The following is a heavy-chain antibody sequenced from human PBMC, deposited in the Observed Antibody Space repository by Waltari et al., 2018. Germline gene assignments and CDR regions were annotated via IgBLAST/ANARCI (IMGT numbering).Heavy chain of an antibody. D-gene: IGHD3-10*01. Sequence: EVRLVESGGDLVQPGGSLRLSCAASGFPVSSDSMNWLRQAPGKGLEWVAVIYSGGSANDTDSVKGRFIVSRDNSRNTLYLQMNGLRADDTAIYYCARGHRGSRPLWGQGTLVTVSS. V-gene: IGHV3-53*01. CDR3: ARGHRGSRPL. CDR2: IYSGGSA. J-gene: IGHJ4*02. CDR1: GFPVSSDS.